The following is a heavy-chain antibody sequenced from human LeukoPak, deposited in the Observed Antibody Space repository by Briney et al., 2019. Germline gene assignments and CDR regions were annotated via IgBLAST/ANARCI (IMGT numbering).Heavy chain of an antibody. V-gene: IGHV1-3*03. J-gene: IGHJ4*02. CDR2: INAGNGNT. Sequence: ASVKVSCKASGYTFTGYYMHWVRQAPGQGLEWMGWINAGNGNTKYSQKFQGRVTITRDTSASTAYMELSSLTSEDMAVFYCARGGPNSGGWTLDHWGQGTLVSVSS. D-gene: IGHD6-19*01. CDR3: ARGGPNSGGWTLDH. CDR1: GYTFTGYY.